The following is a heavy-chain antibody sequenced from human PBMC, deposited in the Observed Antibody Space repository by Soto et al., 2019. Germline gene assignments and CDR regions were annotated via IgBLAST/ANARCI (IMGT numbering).Heavy chain of an antibody. CDR3: ARALTTVTTRQVARWFDP. Sequence: QVQLQQWGAGLLKPSETLSLTCAVYGGSFSGYYWSWIRQPPGKGLEWIGEINHSGSTNYNPSLKSRVTISVDTSKKQFSLKLSSVTAADTAVYYCARALTTVTTRQVARWFDPWGQGTLVTVSS. CDR2: INHSGST. J-gene: IGHJ5*02. V-gene: IGHV4-34*01. D-gene: IGHD4-17*01. CDR1: GGSFSGYY.